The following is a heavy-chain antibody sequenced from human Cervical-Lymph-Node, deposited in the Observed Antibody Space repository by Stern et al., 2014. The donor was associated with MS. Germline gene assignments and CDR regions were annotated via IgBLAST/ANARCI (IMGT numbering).Heavy chain of an antibody. J-gene: IGHJ3*02. D-gene: IGHD6-13*01. Sequence: VQLVQSGSELKKPGASVKVACMASGYTFTSYAMNWVRQAPGQGLEWMGWINTDSGNPTFAQGFTGRFVFSLDTSVSTAYLHISNLMAEDTAVYYCARVEACYSSSCDYAFDIWGQGTMVIVSS. CDR3: ARVEACYSSSCDYAFDI. CDR2: INTDSGNP. CDR1: GYTFTSYA. V-gene: IGHV7-4-1*02.